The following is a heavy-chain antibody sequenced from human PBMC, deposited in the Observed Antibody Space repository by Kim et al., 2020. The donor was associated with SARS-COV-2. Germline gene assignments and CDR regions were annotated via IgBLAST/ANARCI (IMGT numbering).Heavy chain of an antibody. J-gene: IGHJ6*02. CDR2: ISTYNGYT. CDR1: GYTFISYG. V-gene: IGHV1-18*01. CDR3: AREGYYYGSGTYKPPNYYGMDV. D-gene: IGHD3-10*01. Sequence: ASVKVSCKASGYTFISYGISWVRQAPGQGLEWMGWISTYNGYTNYAQNLQGRVTMTTDTSTRTAYMELRSLRSDDTAVYYCAREGYYYGSGTYKPPNYYGMDVWGQGTTVTVSS.